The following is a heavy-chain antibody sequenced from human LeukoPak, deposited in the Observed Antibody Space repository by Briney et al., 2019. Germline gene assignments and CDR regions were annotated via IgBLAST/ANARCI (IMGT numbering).Heavy chain of an antibody. CDR3: ARGDWELQFDY. CDR2: ISGSGGST. Sequence: GGSLRLSCAASGFTFSSYAMSWVRQAPGKGLEWVSAISGSGGSTYYADSVKGRFTISGDNSKNTLYLQMNSLRAEDTAVYYCARGDWELQFDYWGQGTLVTVSS. V-gene: IGHV3-23*01. J-gene: IGHJ4*02. D-gene: IGHD1-26*01. CDR1: GFTFSSYA.